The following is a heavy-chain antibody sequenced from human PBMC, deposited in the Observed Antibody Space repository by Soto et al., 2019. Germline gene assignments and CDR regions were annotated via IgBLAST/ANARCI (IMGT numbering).Heavy chain of an antibody. CDR1: GVTFSNAW. Sequence: EVQLVESGGGLVKPGGSLRLSCAASGVTFSNAWMSCVRQAPGKGLEWVGRIKSKTDGRTTDYAAPVKGRFTISRDDSKNTLYLQMNSLKPGDTAVYYCTTDKVSRFWGKGTYWGQGTLVTVSS. V-gene: IGHV3-15*01. D-gene: IGHD3-3*01. CDR2: IKSKTDGRTT. J-gene: IGHJ4*02. CDR3: TTDKVSRFWGKGTY.